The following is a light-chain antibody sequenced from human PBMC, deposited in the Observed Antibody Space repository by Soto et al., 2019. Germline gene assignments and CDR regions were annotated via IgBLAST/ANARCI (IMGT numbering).Light chain of an antibody. Sequence: QSVLTQSPSASGTPGQRVSISCSGSSSNIGSNTVSWYQHVPGTAPNLLLYSNNQRPSAVPGRFSGSKSGSSASLAIIGLQAEDEAYYYCATWDDSLNVVFGGGTKLTVL. CDR2: SNN. CDR1: SSNIGSNT. V-gene: IGLV1-44*01. CDR3: ATWDDSLNVV. J-gene: IGLJ3*02.